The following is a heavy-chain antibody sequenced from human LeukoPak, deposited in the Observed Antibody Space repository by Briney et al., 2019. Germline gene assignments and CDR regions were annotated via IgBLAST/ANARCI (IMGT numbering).Heavy chain of an antibody. V-gene: IGHV4-39*07. D-gene: IGHD1-26*01. CDR3: ARSTLVGATISPSYYFDY. CDR1: GGSISSSSYY. J-gene: IGHJ4*02. CDR2: IYYSGST. Sequence: PSETLSLACTVSGGSISSSSYYWGWIRQPPGKGLEWIGSIYYSGSTYYNPSLKSRVTISVDTSKNQFSLKLSSVTAADTAVYYCARSTLVGATISPSYYFDYWGQGTLVTVSS.